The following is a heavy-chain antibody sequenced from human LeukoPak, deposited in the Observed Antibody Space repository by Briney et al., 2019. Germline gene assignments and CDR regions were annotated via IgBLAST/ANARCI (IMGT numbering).Heavy chain of an antibody. J-gene: IGHJ6*02. D-gene: IGHD3-3*01. CDR1: GFTFSSYA. CDR3: AKEFRLGGKIFGVVIRSIYGMDV. Sequence: GGSLRLSCAASGFTFSSYAMSWVRQAPGKGLEWVSAISGSGGSTYYADPVKGRFTISRDNSKNTLYLQMNSLRAEDTAVYYCAKEFRLGGKIFGVVIRSIYGMDVWGQGTTVTVSS. V-gene: IGHV3-23*01. CDR2: ISGSGGST.